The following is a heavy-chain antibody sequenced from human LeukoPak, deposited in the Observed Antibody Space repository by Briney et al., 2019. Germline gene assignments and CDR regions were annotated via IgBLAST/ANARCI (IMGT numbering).Heavy chain of an antibody. CDR2: ISWNSGSI. J-gene: IGHJ1*01. V-gene: IGHV3-9*01. Sequence: GGSLRLSCAASGFTFDDYAMHWVRQAPGKGLEWVSGISWNSGSIGYADSVKGRFTISRDNAKNSLYLQMNSLRAEDTALYYCAKDKYFQHWGQGTLVTVSS. CDR3: AKDKYFQH. CDR1: GFTFDDYA.